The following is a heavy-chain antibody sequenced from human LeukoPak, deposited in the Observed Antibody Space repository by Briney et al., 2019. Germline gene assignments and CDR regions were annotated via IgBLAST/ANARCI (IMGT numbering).Heavy chain of an antibody. CDR3: ARVVATGFYYTDL. CDR1: GGSFSGYY. J-gene: IGHJ6*03. V-gene: IGHV4-34*01. Sequence: SETLSLTCAVYGGSFSGYYWSWIRQPPGKGLEWIGEINHSGSTNYNPSLKSRVTISVDTSKNQFSLKLNSVTAADTAVYYCARVVATGFYYTDLWGKGTTVTISS. CDR2: INHSGST. D-gene: IGHD5-12*01.